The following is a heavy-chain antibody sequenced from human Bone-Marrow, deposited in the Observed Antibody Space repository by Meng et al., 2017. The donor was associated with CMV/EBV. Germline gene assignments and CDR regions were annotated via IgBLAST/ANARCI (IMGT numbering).Heavy chain of an antibody. CDR3: ASSPLYDSSGYYLRGAFDI. CDR1: GFTFSSYS. CDR2: IGTTSSYI. V-gene: IGHV3-21*01. D-gene: IGHD3-22*01. J-gene: IGHJ3*02. Sequence: GGSLRLSCAASGFTFSSYSMNWVRQAPGKGLEWVSSIGTTSSYIYYADSVKGRFTISRDNAKNSLYLQMNSLRAEDTAVYYCASSPLYDSSGYYLRGAFDIWGQGTMVTVSS.